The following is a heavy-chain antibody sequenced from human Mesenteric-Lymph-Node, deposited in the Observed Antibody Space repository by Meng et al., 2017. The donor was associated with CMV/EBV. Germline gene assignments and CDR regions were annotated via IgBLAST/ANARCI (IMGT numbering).Heavy chain of an antibody. CDR1: GYTFTSYG. V-gene: IGHV1-18*01. Sequence: ASVKVSCKASGYTFTSYGISWVRQAPGQGLEWMGWISAYNGNTNYAQKLQGRVTMTTDTSTSTAYMELSSLRSEDTAVYYCARGDDSSGYYSFGIDYWGQGTLVTVSS. CDR3: ARGDDSSGYYSFGIDY. J-gene: IGHJ4*02. CDR2: ISAYNGNT. D-gene: IGHD3-22*01.